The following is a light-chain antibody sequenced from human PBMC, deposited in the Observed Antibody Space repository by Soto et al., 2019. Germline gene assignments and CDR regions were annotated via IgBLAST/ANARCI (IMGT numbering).Light chain of an antibody. CDR2: DAS. CDR3: QQRSNWPPIT. Sequence: EIMLTQSPATLSLSPGERATLSCRASQSVSSYLAWYQQKPGQAPRLLIYDASNRATGIPARFSGSGSGTDFTLTISSLEPEDFAVYYCQQRSNWPPITFGQGTDWRL. V-gene: IGKV3-11*01. CDR1: QSVSSY. J-gene: IGKJ5*01.